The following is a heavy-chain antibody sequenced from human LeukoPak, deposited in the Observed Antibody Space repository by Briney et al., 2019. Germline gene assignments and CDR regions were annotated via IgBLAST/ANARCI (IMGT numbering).Heavy chain of an antibody. CDR1: DGSFSNSRYY. Sequence: NPSETLSLTCTVSDGSFSNSRYYWGWIRQPPGRELEWIVTIYYSGTTYFNPSLKSRVTTSVDTSKNQFSLKLRSVTASDTAVYYCARHEWGITNAFDIWGQGTMVTVSS. V-gene: IGHV4-39*01. CDR2: IYYSGTT. J-gene: IGHJ3*02. CDR3: ARHEWGITNAFDI. D-gene: IGHD1-14*01.